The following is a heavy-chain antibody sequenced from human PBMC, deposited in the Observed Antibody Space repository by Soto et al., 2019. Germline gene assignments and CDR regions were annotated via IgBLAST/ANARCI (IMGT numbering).Heavy chain of an antibody. J-gene: IGHJ4*02. D-gene: IGHD1-26*01. CDR2: ISYDGSNT. CDR1: GFTFSSYG. Sequence: QVQLVESGGGVVHPGRSLRLSCVASGFTFSSYGMHGVRQAPGKGLVLVAIISYDGSNTYYAVSVKGVFTISRDNSKSTLYLQINSLRADYTAVYYCAKEGGLSGRYYISRSYYVDYWGLRPLVTVSS. V-gene: IGHV3-30*18. CDR3: AKEGGLSGRYYISRSYYVDY.